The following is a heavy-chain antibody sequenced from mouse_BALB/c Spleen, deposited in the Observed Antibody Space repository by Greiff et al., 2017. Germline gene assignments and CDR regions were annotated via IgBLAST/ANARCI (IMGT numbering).Heavy chain of an antibody. CDR3: ARSTITTSMDY. J-gene: IGHJ4*01. CDR2: IYPGNVNT. CDR1: GYTFTSYY. D-gene: IGHD2-4*01. V-gene: IGHV1S56*01. Sequence: VKLQESGPELVKPGASVRIYCKASGYTFTSYYIHWVKQRPGQGLEWIGWIYPGNVNTKYNEKFKGKATLTADKSSSTAYMQLSSLTSEDSAVYFCARSTITTSMDYWGQGTSVTVSS.